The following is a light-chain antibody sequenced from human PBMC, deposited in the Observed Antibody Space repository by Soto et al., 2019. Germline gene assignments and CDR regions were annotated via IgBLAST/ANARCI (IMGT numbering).Light chain of an antibody. CDR2: DVA. CDR1: SSDIGGYNY. J-gene: IGLJ1*01. CDR3: SSYTSTSTLYV. Sequence: QSALPQPASVSGSPGQSITNTCTGTSSDIGGYNYVSWYRQHPGKAPELMIYDVANRPSGVSDRFSGSKSGNTASLTISGLQTEDEADYYCSSYTSTSTLYVFGTGTKVTVL. V-gene: IGLV2-14*03.